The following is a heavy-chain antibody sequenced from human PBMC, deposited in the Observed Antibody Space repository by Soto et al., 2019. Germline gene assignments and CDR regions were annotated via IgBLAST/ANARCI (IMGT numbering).Heavy chain of an antibody. CDR3: ARSAYEASFDY. CDR1: GYTFSNYW. Sequence: QVQLVQSGAEVKKPGASVKVSCTASGYTFSNYWINWVRQAPGQGLEWMGAIKSSVGTTTYAQKFQGRVTMTRDTSTTTVYMEVTSLRSEDTAVYYCARSAYEASFDYWGQGTLVTVSS. V-gene: IGHV1-46*01. CDR2: IKSSVGTT. J-gene: IGHJ4*02. D-gene: IGHD5-12*01.